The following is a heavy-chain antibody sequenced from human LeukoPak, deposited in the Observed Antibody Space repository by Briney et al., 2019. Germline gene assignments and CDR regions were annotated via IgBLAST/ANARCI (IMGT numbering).Heavy chain of an antibody. V-gene: IGHV4-39*07. CDR3: ARAIEVGAMTPFDY. J-gene: IGHJ4*02. CDR1: GGSIISSSYY. CDR2: ISYSGST. D-gene: IGHD1-26*01. Sequence: PSETLSLTCTVSGGSIISSSYYWGWIRQSLGKGLEWIGSISYSGSTYYNPSLKSRVTISVDTSKNQFSLKLSSVTAADTAVYYCARAIEVGAMTPFDYWGQGTLVTVSS.